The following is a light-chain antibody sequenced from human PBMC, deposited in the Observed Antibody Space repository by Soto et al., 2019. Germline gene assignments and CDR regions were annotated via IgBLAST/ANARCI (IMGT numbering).Light chain of an antibody. Sequence: TDRTQTSFVAGSPRQSITISCTGTSSDVGGYNYVSWYQQHPGKAPKLMIYEVSNRPSGVSNRFSGSKSGNTASLTISGLQAEDEADYYCSSYTSSSTLVFGTGTKVTVL. CDR2: EVS. CDR3: SSYTSSSTLV. V-gene: IGLV2-14*01. J-gene: IGLJ1*01. CDR1: SSDVGGYNY.